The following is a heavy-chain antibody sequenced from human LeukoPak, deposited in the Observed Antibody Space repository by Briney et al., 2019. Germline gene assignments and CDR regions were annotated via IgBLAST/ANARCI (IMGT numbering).Heavy chain of an antibody. V-gene: IGHV3-48*02. CDR2: IRTTAEGMQV. J-gene: IGHJ3*02. CDR1: GFTFSSYA. Sequence: GGSLRLSCVASGFTFSSYAMNWARQAPGKGLEWISNIRTTAEGMQVQYAASVKGRFTISRDDAKNSLYLQMNGLRDEDTAMYYCVRDLSYAFDIWGQGTMVTVSS. CDR3: VRDLSYAFDI.